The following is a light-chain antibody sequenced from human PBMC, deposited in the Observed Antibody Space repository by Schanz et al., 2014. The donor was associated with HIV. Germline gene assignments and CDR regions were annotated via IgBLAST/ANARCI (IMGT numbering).Light chain of an antibody. J-gene: IGLJ2*01. V-gene: IGLV2-14*03. CDR2: DVS. CDR1: SGDVGSYNY. Sequence: QSALTQPPSASGSPGQSVTISCTGTSGDVGSYNYVSWYQQHPGKAPKLMIYDVSNRPSGVSNRFSGSKSGNTASLTISGLQAEDEADYYCSSYTSSSTVVFGGGTKLTVL. CDR3: SSYTSSSTVV.